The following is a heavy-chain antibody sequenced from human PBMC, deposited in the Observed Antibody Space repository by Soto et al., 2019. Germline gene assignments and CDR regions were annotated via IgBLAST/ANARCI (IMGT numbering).Heavy chain of an antibody. Sequence: SVKVSCKASGGTFSSYAISWVRQAPGQGLEWMGGIIPIFGTANYAQKFQGRATITADESTSTAYMELSSLRSEDTAVYYCARPTSVAAGAFDIWGQGTMVTVSS. CDR2: IIPIFGTA. CDR1: GGTFSSYA. J-gene: IGHJ3*02. CDR3: ARPTSVAAGAFDI. D-gene: IGHD6-19*01. V-gene: IGHV1-69*13.